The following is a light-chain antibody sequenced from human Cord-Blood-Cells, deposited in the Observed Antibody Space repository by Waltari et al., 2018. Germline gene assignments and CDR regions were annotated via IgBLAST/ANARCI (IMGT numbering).Light chain of an antibody. CDR2: RNN. V-gene: IGLV1-47*01. CDR3: AAWDDSLSGWV. Sequence: QSVLTQPPSASGTPGQRVTISCSGSSSNLGSNYVYWYQQLPGTAPKLPIYRNNQRPSGVPDRFSGSKSGTSASLAISGLRSEDEADYYCAAWDDSLSGWVFGGGTKLTVL. CDR1: SSNLGSNY. J-gene: IGLJ3*02.